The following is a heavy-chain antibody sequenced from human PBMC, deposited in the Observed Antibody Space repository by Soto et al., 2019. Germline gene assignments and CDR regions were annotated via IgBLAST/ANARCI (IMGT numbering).Heavy chain of an antibody. V-gene: IGHV3-23*01. CDR2: ISGSGGST. CDR1: GFTFSSYA. J-gene: IGHJ4*02. Sequence: EVQLLESGGGLVQPGGSLRLSCAASGFTFSSYAMSWIRQAPGKGLEWVSAISGSGGSTYYADSVKGRFTISRDNSKNTLYLQMNSLRAEDTAVYYCAKDPGSYYAVGPHYWGQGTLVTVSS. CDR3: AKDPGSYYAVGPHY. D-gene: IGHD3-10*01.